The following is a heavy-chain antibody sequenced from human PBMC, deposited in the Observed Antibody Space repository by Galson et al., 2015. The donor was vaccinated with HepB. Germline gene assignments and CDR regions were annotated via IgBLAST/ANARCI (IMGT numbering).Heavy chain of an antibody. V-gene: IGHV3-9*01. D-gene: IGHD3-22*01. Sequence: SLRLSCAASGFTFDDYAMHWVRQAPGKGLEWVSGISWNSGSIGYADSVKGRFTISRDNAKNSLYLQMNSLGAEDTALYYCAKDIGHYYDSSDIFDYWGQGTLVTVSS. J-gene: IGHJ4*02. CDR1: GFTFDDYA. CDR3: AKDIGHYYDSSDIFDY. CDR2: ISWNSGSI.